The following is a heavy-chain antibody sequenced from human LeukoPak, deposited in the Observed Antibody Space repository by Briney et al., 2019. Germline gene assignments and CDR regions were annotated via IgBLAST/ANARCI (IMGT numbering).Heavy chain of an antibody. V-gene: IGHV4-59*08. CDR1: GGSISGYY. CDR3: ARLKEGIDY. D-gene: IGHD3-10*01. CDR2: IYYSGST. J-gene: IGHJ4*02. Sequence: PSETLSLTCTVSGGSISGYYWSWIRQPPGKGLEWIGYIYYSGSTNYNPSLKSRVTISVDTSKNQFSLKLSSVTAADTAVYYCARLKEGIDYWGQGTLVTVSS.